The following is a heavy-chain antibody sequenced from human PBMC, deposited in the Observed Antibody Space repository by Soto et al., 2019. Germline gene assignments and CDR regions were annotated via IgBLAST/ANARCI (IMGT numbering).Heavy chain of an antibody. Sequence: QVQLVQSGAEVKKPGSSVKVSCKASGGTFSSYTISWVRQAPGQGLEWMGRIIPILGIANYGQKFQGSVTINADKSPRPAYMELSSLRSEYTAVYYCARSSSIVVVPAAHYYYMDVWGKGTTVTVSS. CDR2: IIPILGIA. J-gene: IGHJ6*03. D-gene: IGHD2-2*01. CDR3: ARSSSIVVVPAAHYYYMDV. V-gene: IGHV1-69*02. CDR1: GGTFSSYT.